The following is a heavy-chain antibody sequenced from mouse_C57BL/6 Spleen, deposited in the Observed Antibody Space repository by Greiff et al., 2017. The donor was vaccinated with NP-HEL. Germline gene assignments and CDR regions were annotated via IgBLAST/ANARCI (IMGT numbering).Heavy chain of an antibody. V-gene: IGHV1-50*01. CDR2: IDPSDSYT. Sequence: QVQLQQPGAELVKPGASVKLSCKASGYTFTSYWMQWVKQRPGQGLEWIGEIDPSDSYTNYNQKFKGKATLTVDTSSSTAYMQLSSLTSEDSAVYYCARGMVTTRFAYWGQGTLVTVSA. D-gene: IGHD2-2*01. CDR1: GYTFTSYW. CDR3: ARGMVTTRFAY. J-gene: IGHJ3*01.